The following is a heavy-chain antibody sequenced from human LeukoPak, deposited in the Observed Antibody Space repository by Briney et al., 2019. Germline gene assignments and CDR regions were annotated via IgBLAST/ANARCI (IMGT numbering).Heavy chain of an antibody. D-gene: IGHD2-2*01. CDR1: GFTFSSYA. CDR2: IYYSGST. Sequence: GSLRLSCAASGFTFSSYAMSWVRQPPGKGLEWIGYIYYSGSTNYNPSLKSRVTISVDTSKNQFSLKLSSVTAADTAVYYCARAPGVVVPAAFDYWGQGTLVTVSS. J-gene: IGHJ4*02. CDR3: ARAPGVVVPAAFDY. V-gene: IGHV4-59*01.